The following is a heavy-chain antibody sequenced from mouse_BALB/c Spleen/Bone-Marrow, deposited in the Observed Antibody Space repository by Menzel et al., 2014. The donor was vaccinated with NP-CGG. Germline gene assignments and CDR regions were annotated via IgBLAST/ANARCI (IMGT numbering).Heavy chain of an antibody. CDR1: GFTFSSYG. Sequence: EVMLVESGGDLVKPGGSLKLSCAASGFTFSSYGMSWVRQTPDKRLEWVATINNGSSYTFYPDSVKGRFTISRDNAKNTLYLQMSSLKSEDTAMYYCARRRDGPYAMDYWGQGTSVTVFS. J-gene: IGHJ4*01. CDR2: INNGSSYT. CDR3: ARRRDGPYAMDY. D-gene: IGHD2-3*01. V-gene: IGHV5-6*01.